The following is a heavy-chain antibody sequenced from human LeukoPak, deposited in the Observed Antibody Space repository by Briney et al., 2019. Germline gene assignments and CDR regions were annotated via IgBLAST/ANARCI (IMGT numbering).Heavy chain of an antibody. CDR1: GGSISSYY. V-gene: IGHV4-59*01. CDR3: ARGGLYTPEYAFDI. CDR2: IFYSGGT. D-gene: IGHD3-16*01. J-gene: IGHJ3*02. Sequence: SETLSLTCTVSGGSISSYYWGWIRQPPGKGLEWIAYIFYSGGTNYNPSLKSRVTISVDTSKNQFSLKVSSVTAADTAVYYCARGGLYTPEYAFDIWGQGTMVTVSS.